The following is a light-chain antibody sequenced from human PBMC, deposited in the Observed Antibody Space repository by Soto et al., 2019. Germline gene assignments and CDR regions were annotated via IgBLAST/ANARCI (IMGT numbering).Light chain of an antibody. V-gene: IGKV1-5*01. J-gene: IGKJ2*01. Sequence: DIQRTQAPSTLSASVGDRITITCRASQRVSRRLAWFQQKPGKAPKLLIYDAYSLESGVPSRFSGRGSGTEFTLTISILQPDDCTTYYCHTYNSYSLHTFGQGTKLEIK. CDR2: DAY. CDR1: QRVSRR. CDR3: HTYNSYSLHT.